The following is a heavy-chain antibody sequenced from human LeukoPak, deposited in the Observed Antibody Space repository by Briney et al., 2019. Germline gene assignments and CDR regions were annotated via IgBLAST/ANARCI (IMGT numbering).Heavy chain of an antibody. CDR1: GFSFNAYW. J-gene: IGHJ4*02. CDR3: ATFGLVAALAL. V-gene: IGHV3-7*01. D-gene: IGHD5-12*01. Sequence: GGSLRLSCAASGFSFNAYWMAWVRQAPGTGLEWVANINPAGSETFHVDPVKGRFSISRDHAKNFVYLQMNSLRAEDTAVYYCATFGLVAALALWGQGTLVTVSS. CDR2: INPAGSET.